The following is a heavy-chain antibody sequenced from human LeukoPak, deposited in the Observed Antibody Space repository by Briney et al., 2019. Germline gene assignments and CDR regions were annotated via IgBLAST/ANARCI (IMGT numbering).Heavy chain of an antibody. J-gene: IGHJ5*02. CDR2: ISSGSSYT. D-gene: IGHD6-19*01. CDR3: ARDLQAVASPMNWFDP. CDR1: GFTFSDYY. V-gene: IGHV3-11*06. Sequence: GRSLRLSCAASGFTFSDYYMSWIRQAPGKGLEWVSYISSGSSYTNYADSVKGRFTISRDNAKNSLYLQMNSLRAEDTAVYYCARDLQAVASPMNWFDPWGQETLVTVSS.